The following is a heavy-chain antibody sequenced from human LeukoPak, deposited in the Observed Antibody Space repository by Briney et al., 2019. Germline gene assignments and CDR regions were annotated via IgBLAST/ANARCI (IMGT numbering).Heavy chain of an antibody. V-gene: IGHV4-59*01. CDR3: ARGDYGDYSFYWYFDL. D-gene: IGHD4-17*01. J-gene: IGHJ2*01. CDR2: VYYSGST. CDR1: GGSISSYY. Sequence: SETLSLTCTVSGGSISSYYWSWVRQPPGKGLEWIGYVYYSGSTNYNPSLKSRVTISVDTSKNHFSLKLSSVTAADTAVYYCARGDYGDYSFYWYFDLWGRGTLVTVSS.